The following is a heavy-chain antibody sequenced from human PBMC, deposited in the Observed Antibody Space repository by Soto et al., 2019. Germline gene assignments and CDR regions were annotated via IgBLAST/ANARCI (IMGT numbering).Heavy chain of an antibody. CDR2: INPNSGGT. V-gene: IGHV1-2*02. CDR1: GYTFTGYY. J-gene: IGHJ6*02. D-gene: IGHD3-10*01. Sequence: GASVKVSCKASGYTFTGYYMHWVRQAPGQGLEWMGWINPNSGGTNYAQKFQGRVTMTRDTSISTAYMELSRLRSDDTAVYYCARDYGSGSYDHYGMDVWGQGTTVTV. CDR3: ARDYGSGSYDHYGMDV.